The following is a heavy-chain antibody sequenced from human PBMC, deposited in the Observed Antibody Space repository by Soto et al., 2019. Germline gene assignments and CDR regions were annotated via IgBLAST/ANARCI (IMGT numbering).Heavy chain of an antibody. CDR2: INHSGST. J-gene: IGHJ4*02. Sequence: QVQLQQWGAGLLKPSETLSLTCAVYGGSFSGYYWSWIRQPPGKGPEWIGEINHSGSTNYSPSLKSRVTIPVDTSKNQFSLKLSSVTAADTAVYYCARGYRQTPIYWGQGTLVTVSS. CDR3: ARGYRQTPIY. D-gene: IGHD2-15*01. V-gene: IGHV4-34*01. CDR1: GGSFSGYY.